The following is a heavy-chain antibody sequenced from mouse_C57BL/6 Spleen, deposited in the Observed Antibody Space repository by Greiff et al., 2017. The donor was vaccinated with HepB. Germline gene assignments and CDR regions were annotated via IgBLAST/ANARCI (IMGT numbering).Heavy chain of an antibody. D-gene: IGHD1-1*01. CDR2: IDPSDSET. V-gene: IGHV1-52*01. Sequence: QVHVKQSGAELVRPGSSVKLSCKASGYTFTSYWMHWVKQRPIQGLEWIGNIDPSDSETHYNQKFKDKATLTVDKSSSTAYMQLSSLTSEDSAVYYCARRDYYGRGDYWGQGTTLTVSS. J-gene: IGHJ2*01. CDR3: ARRDYYGRGDY. CDR1: GYTFTSYW.